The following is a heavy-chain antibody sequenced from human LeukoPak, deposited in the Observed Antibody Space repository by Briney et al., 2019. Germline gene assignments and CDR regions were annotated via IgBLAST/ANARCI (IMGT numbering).Heavy chain of an antibody. CDR3: ARDLATTNWFDP. J-gene: IGHJ5*02. CDR2: ISSNSSTI. CDR1: GFTFSSYS. V-gene: IGHV3-48*01. Sequence: PGGSLRLSCAASGFTFSSYSMNWVRQAPGKGLEWVSYISSNSSTIYYADSVKGRFTISRDNAKNSLYLQMNSLRAEDTAVYYCARDLATTNWFDPWGQGTLVTVSS. D-gene: IGHD1-7*01.